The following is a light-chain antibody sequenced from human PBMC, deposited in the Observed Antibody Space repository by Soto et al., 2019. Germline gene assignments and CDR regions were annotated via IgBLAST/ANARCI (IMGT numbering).Light chain of an antibody. V-gene: IGKV3-15*01. CDR3: QQYDDWIT. CDR2: GAS. Sequence: EIVMTQSPATLSVSPGERVTLSCRASQSVKSNLAWYQQKPGQAPRLLTYGASTRATGIPARFSGSGSGTEFTVTISSLQSEDFAVYYCQQYDDWITFGQGTRLEIK. J-gene: IGKJ5*01. CDR1: QSVKSN.